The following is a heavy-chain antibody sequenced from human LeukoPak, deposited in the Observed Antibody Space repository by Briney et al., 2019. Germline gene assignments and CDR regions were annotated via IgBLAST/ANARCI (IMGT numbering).Heavy chain of an antibody. V-gene: IGHV3-66*01. D-gene: IGHD3-22*01. J-gene: IGHJ4*02. CDR2: IYSGGST. Sequence: PGGSLRLSCAASGFLVSDNYMSWVRQAPGQGLEWVSVIYSGGSTYYADSVKGRFTISRDNSKNTLYLQMNSLRAEDTAVYYCARESNYYDSSGYQIDYWGQGTLVTVSS. CDR1: GFLVSDNY. CDR3: ARESNYYDSSGYQIDY.